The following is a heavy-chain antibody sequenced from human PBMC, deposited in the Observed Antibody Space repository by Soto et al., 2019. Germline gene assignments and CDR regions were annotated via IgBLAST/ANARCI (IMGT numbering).Heavy chain of an antibody. D-gene: IGHD3-22*01. CDR1: GYTFTSYG. CDR2: ISAYNGNT. V-gene: IGHV1-18*01. J-gene: IGHJ4*02. Sequence: ASVKVSCKASGYTFTSYGISWVRQAPGQGLEWMGWISAYNGNTNYAQKLQGRVTMTTDTSTSTAYMELRRLRSDDTAVYYCARANPAYYYDSSGYYPFDYWGQGTLVTVSS. CDR3: ARANPAYYYDSSGYYPFDY.